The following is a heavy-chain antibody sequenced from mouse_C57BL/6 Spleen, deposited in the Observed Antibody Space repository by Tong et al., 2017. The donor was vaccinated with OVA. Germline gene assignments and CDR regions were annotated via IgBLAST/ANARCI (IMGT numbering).Heavy chain of an antibody. CDR3: ARSREGYGSSYDWYFDV. CDR2: IYPGDGDT. J-gene: IGHJ1*03. D-gene: IGHD1-1*01. V-gene: IGHV1-82*01. CDR1: GYAFSSSW. Sequence: VQLQESGPELVKPGASVKISCKASGYAFSSSWMNWVKQRPGKGLEWIGRIYPGDGDTNYNGKFKGKATLTADKSSSTAYMQLSSLTSEDSAVYFCARSREGYGSSYDWYFDVWGTGTTVTVSS.